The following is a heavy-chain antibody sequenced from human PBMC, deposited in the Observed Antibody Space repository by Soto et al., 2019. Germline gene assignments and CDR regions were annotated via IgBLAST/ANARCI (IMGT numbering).Heavy chain of an antibody. CDR2: MNPNSGNT. J-gene: IGHJ5*02. D-gene: IGHD2-15*01. V-gene: IGHV1-8*01. CDR3: ASRSYCSGGSCYSWVDP. CDR1: GYTFTSYD. Sequence: QVQLVQSGAEVKKPGASVKVSCKASGYTFTSYDINWVRQATGQGLEWMGWMNPNSGNTGYAQKFQGRVTMTRNTSISTAYMERSSLRSEDTAVYYCASRSYCSGGSCYSWVDPWGQGTLVTVSS.